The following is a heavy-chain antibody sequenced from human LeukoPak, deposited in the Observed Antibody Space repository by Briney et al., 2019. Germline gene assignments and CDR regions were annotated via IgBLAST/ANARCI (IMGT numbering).Heavy chain of an antibody. V-gene: IGHV4-34*01. CDR3: ARAVARMVRGVIITGYYGMDV. J-gene: IGHJ6*02. CDR1: GGSFSGYY. CDR2: INHSGST. D-gene: IGHD3-10*01. Sequence: SETLSLTCAVYGGSFSGYYWSWIRQPPGKGLEWIGEINHSGSTNYNPSLKSRVTISVDTSKNQFSLKLSSVTAADTAVYYCARAVARMVRGVIITGYYGMDVWGQGTTVTVSS.